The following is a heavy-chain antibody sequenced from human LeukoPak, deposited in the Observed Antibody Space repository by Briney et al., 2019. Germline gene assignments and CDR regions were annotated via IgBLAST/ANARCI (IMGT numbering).Heavy chain of an antibody. J-gene: IGHJ4*02. V-gene: IGHV3-48*02. CDR2: ISSSSSTI. Sequence: PGGSLRLSCAVSGFTFSSYAINWVRQAPGKGLEWVSYISSSSSTIYYADSVKGRFIISRDNAKKSLYLHMNSLRDEDTAVYYCARDGGYCSSTNCHLDYWGQGTLVTVSS. CDR3: ARDGGYCSSTNCHLDY. D-gene: IGHD2-2*01. CDR1: GFTFSSYA.